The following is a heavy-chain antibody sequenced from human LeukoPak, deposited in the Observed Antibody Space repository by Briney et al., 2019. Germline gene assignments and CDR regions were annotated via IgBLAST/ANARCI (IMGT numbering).Heavy chain of an antibody. D-gene: IGHD1-20*01. Sequence: GGSLRLSCAASGFTFSSYAMSWVRQAPGKGLEWVSAIGGSGGSTYYADSVKGRFTISRDNSKNTLYLQTNSLRAEDTAVYYCAKDISGHSHYWGQGTLVTVSS. CDR1: GFTFSSYA. V-gene: IGHV3-23*01. CDR3: AKDISGHSHY. J-gene: IGHJ4*02. CDR2: IGGSGGST.